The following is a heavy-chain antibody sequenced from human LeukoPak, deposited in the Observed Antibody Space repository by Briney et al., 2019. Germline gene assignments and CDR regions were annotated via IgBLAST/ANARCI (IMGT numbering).Heavy chain of an antibody. CDR3: ASWIQLKGYFDY. CDR2: IYHSGST. CDR1: GGSISSSNW. J-gene: IGHJ4*02. V-gene: IGHV4-4*02. Sequence: PSGTLSLTCAVSGGSISSSNWWNWVRQPPGKGLEWIGEIYHSGSTNYNPSLKSRVTISVDKSKNQFSLKLSSVTAADTAVYYCASWIQLKGYFDYWGQGTLVTVSS. D-gene: IGHD5-18*01.